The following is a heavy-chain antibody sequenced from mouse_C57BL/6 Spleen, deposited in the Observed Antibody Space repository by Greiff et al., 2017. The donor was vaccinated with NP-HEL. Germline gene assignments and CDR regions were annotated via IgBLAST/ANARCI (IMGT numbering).Heavy chain of an antibody. V-gene: IGHV5-12*01. Sequence: EVMLVESGGGLVQPGGSLKLSCAASGFTFSDYYMYWVRQTPEKRLEWVAYISNGGGSTYYPDTVKGRFTISRDNAKNTLYLQMSRLKSEDTDMYYCARRYDHGGGFAYWGQGTLVTVSA. CDR2: ISNGGGST. D-gene: IGHD2-3*01. CDR1: GFTFSDYY. J-gene: IGHJ3*01. CDR3: ARRYDHGGGFAY.